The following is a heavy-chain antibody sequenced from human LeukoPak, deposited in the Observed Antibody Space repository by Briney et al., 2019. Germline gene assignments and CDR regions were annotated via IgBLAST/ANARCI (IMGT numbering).Heavy chain of an antibody. J-gene: IGHJ6*03. D-gene: IGHD2-15*01. CDR2: ISSDGNTK. CDR1: GFTFSNFA. V-gene: IGHV3-30*04. CDR3: TRDALGDTFGPDSIGYYMDV. Sequence: GGSLRLSCAASGFTFSNFAMHWVRQAPGKGLEWVAVISSDGNTKDYADSLQGRFTIFRDNSKNTVFLQMNSLRPEDTAVYFCTRDALGDTFGPDSIGYYMDVWGTGARVTVSS.